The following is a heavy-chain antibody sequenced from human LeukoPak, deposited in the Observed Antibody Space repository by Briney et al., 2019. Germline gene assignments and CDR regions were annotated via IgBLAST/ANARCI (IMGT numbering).Heavy chain of an antibody. CDR1: GGSISSSSYY. CDR2: IYYSGST. D-gene: IGHD2/OR15-2a*01. CDR3: ARSPVVIYNYFDY. J-gene: IGHJ4*02. V-gene: IGHV4-39*01. Sequence: PSETLSLTCTVSGGSISSSSYYWGWIRQPPGKGLEWIGSIYYSGSTYYNPSLKSRVTISVDTSKNQFSLKLSSVTAADTAVYYCARSPVVIYNYFDYWGQGTLVTVSS.